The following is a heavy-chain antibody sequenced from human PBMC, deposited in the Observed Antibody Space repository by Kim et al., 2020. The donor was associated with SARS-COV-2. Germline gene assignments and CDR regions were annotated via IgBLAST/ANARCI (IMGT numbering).Heavy chain of an antibody. CDR3: ARDMAPTVYDY. CDR2: T. Sequence: TQSSQQFQGKVTITRDTSANTAYMELRRLTTKDTAIYYCARDMAPTVYDYWGQGTLVTVSS. J-gene: IGHJ4*02. V-gene: IGHV1-3*01. D-gene: IGHD4-4*01.